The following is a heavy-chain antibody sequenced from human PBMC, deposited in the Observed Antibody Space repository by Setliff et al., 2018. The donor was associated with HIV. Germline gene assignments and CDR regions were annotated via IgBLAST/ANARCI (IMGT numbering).Heavy chain of an antibody. CDR3: AREWQRLVLDH. CDR1: GFTVSSNY. J-gene: IGHJ4*02. V-gene: IGHV3-11*05. CDR2: ISGDSSHA. D-gene: IGHD3-9*01. Sequence: PGGSLRLSCAASGFTVSSNYMSWVRQAPGKGLEWVAYISGDSSHAEYDDSVKGRFIIPRDNSKNSVYLQMNDLRAEDTAVYYCAREWQRLVLDHWGQGTLVTVSS.